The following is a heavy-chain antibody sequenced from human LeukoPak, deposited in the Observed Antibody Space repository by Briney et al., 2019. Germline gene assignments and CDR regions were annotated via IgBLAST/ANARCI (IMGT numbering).Heavy chain of an antibody. J-gene: IGHJ3*02. Sequence: QPGRSLRLSCAASGFTFSSYAMHWVRQAPGKGLEWVAVISYDGSNKYYADSVKGRFTISRDNSKNTLYLQMNSLRAEDTAVYYCASRLPTPYYYDGSGYYSRGARDAFDIWGQGTMVTVSS. CDR1: GFTFSSYA. D-gene: IGHD3-22*01. CDR3: ASRLPTPYYYDGSGYYSRGARDAFDI. CDR2: ISYDGSNK. V-gene: IGHV3-30-3*01.